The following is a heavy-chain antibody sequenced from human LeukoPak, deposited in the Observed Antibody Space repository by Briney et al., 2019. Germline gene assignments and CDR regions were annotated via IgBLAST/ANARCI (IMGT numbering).Heavy chain of an antibody. CDR3: ARLTPVTYYDFWSGYPNWFDP. CDR1: GGSVSSGSYY. J-gene: IGHJ5*02. Sequence: PSETLSLTCTVSGGSVSSGSYYWSWIRQPPGKGLEWIGYIYYSGSTNYNPSLKSRVTISVDTSKNQFSLKLSSVTAADTAVYYCARLTPVTYYDFWSGYPNWFDPWGQGTLVTVSS. D-gene: IGHD3-3*01. V-gene: IGHV4-61*01. CDR2: IYYSGST.